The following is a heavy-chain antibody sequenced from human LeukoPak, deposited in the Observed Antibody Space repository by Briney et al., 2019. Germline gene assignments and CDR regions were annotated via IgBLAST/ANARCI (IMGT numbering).Heavy chain of an antibody. CDR1: GFTFSSYE. J-gene: IGHJ4*02. CDR3: AGVAMIVAKPYDY. CDR2: ISRGGRTV. D-gene: IGHD3-22*01. V-gene: IGHV3-48*03. Sequence: GGSLRLSCAASGFTFSSYEMNWVRQAPGKGLEWVSYISRGGRTVDYADSVKGRFTISRDSAKNALYLQMNSLRAEDTAVYYCAGVAMIVAKPYDYWGQGTLVTVSS.